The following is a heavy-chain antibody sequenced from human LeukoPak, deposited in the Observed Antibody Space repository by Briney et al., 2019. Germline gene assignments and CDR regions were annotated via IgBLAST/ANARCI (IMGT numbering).Heavy chain of an antibody. Sequence: PSETLSLTCTVSGGSISSYYWSWIRQPPGKGLEWIGYIYYSGSTNYNPSLKSRVTISVDTSKNQFSLKLSSVTAADTAVYYCARNGRMITFGGVIAQFDPWGQGTLVTVSS. CDR1: GGSISSYY. CDR3: ARNGRMITFGGVIAQFDP. CDR2: IYYSGST. D-gene: IGHD3-16*02. V-gene: IGHV4-59*01. J-gene: IGHJ5*02.